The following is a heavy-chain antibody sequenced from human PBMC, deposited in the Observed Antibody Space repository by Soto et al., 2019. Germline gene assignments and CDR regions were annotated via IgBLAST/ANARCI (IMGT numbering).Heavy chain of an antibody. CDR3: VKGGWYGSSSPSDR. CDR2: LSYDGIAQ. D-gene: IGHD6-6*01. CDR1: GFTLSSQD. Sequence: QEQLVESGGDVVQPGGSLRLACAASGFTLSSQDMHWVRQAPGKGLGWVAVLSYDGIAQYYADSVKGRFTISRDNSKNTLYLQMNSLRVEDTALYYCVKGGWYGSSSPSDRWGQGTLVTVSS. V-gene: IGHV3-30*03. J-gene: IGHJ5*02.